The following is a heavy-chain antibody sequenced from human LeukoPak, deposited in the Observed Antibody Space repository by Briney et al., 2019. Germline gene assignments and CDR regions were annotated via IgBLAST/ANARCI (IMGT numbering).Heavy chain of an antibody. J-gene: IGHJ4*02. Sequence: GGSLRLSCAASGFTFRIYAMSWVRQAPGKGLEWVSTITDSGGATYHADSVKGRFTISRDNSKNTLYLQMNSLRAEDTAVYYCAQRAQLPKRHFDYWGQGTLVTVSS. V-gene: IGHV3-23*01. CDR2: ITDSGGAT. CDR1: GFTFRIYA. CDR3: AQRAQLPKRHFDY. D-gene: IGHD2-2*01.